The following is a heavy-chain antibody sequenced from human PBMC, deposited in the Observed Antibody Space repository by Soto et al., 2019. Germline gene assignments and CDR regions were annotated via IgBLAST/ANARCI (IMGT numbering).Heavy chain of an antibody. D-gene: IGHD3-16*01. J-gene: IGHJ6*02. CDR3: AMVDNYVTPTPHDV. CDR2: ISAYSGNT. V-gene: IGHV1-18*01. Sequence: QVQLVQSGDEVRKPGSSVKVSCKASGYIFVNYGIAWVRQAPGQGLEWMGWISAYSGNTHYASKVQGRLTMTTDTSGSTEYMELGSLTSADKAVDYCAMVDNYVTPTPHDVCCQGTTVTVSS. CDR1: GYIFVNYG.